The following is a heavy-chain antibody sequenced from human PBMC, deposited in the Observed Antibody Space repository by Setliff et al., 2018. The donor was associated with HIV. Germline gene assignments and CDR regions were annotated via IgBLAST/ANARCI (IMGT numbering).Heavy chain of an antibody. Sequence: GGSLRLSCAASGFTFSSYTMNWVRQAPGKGLEWVSSITGSGSYIYYADSVKGRFTISRDNAKKSLYLQMNSLRAEDTAVYFCARDRDQGYSNGWPRDWGQGTLVTVSS. CDR1: GFTFSSYT. J-gene: IGHJ4*02. D-gene: IGHD6-19*01. CDR3: ARDRDQGYSNGWPRD. V-gene: IGHV3-21*01. CDR2: ITGSGSYI.